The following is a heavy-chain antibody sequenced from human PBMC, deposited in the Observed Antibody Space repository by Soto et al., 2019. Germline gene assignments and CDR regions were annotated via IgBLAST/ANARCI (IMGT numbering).Heavy chain of an antibody. D-gene: IGHD3-3*01. Sequence: EVQLVESGGGLVQPGRSLRLSCAASGFTFDDYAMHWVRQAPGKGLEWVSGISWNSGSIGYADSVKGRFTISRDNAKNSPYLQMNSLRAEDTALYYCAKDSGITIFGAVIQQLDYWGQGTLVTVSS. V-gene: IGHV3-9*01. CDR1: GFTFDDYA. J-gene: IGHJ4*02. CDR2: ISWNSGSI. CDR3: AKDSGITIFGAVIQQLDY.